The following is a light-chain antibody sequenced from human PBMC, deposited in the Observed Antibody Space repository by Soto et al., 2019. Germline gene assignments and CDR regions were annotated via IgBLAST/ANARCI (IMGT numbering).Light chain of an antibody. CDR3: QQYTNWTPWR. CDR2: GAS. Sequence: ENVLRLYPATLFLSPRERATLSCRASQSVSSNLAWYQQKLGQAPRLLIYGASTRATGIPARFSGSGSGREFTLTISSLQSEDSAVHYCQQYTNWTPWRFAQGTRLEIK. J-gene: IGKJ5*01. V-gene: IGKV3-15*01. CDR1: QSVSSN.